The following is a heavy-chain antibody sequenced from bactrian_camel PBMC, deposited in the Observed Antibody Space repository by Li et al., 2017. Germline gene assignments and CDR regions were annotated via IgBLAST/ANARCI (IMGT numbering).Heavy chain of an antibody. CDR2: IDADGET. D-gene: IGHD4*01. V-gene: IGHV3S53*01. CDR1: ESHNVDYC. Sequence: GGSLRLSCKLSESHNVDYCMGWYRQATGKEREEVAVIDADGETTYADSVKGRFAISQDKSKNTAYLQMNDLKPEDTAMYYCAEAPYRDGFSTKCRGQGTQVTVS. J-gene: IGHJ4*01. CDR3: AEAPYRDGFSTKC.